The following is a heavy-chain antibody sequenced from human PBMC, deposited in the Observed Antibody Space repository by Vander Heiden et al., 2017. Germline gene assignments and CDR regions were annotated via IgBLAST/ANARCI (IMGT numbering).Heavy chain of an antibody. CDR1: GFTFSGYA. D-gene: IGHD2-15*01. CDR3: ARDGELVAATEVFDY. CDR2: ISYDGSNK. Sequence: QVQLVESGGGVVQPGLSLRLSCAASGFTFSGYAMHWVRQAPGKGLGWGAVISYDGSNKYYADSVKGRFTISRDNSKNTLYLQMNSLRAEDTAVYYCARDGELVAATEVFDYWGQGTLVTVSS. J-gene: IGHJ4*02. V-gene: IGHV3-30-3*01.